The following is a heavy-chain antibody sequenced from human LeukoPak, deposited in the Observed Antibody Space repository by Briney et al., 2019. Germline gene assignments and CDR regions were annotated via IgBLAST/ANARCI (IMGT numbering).Heavy chain of an antibody. V-gene: IGHV4-31*02. Sequence: SQTLSLTCTVSGGSLSSGDYYWGWLRQHPGRGLEWIGYIYYSGDTYYNPSLKSRVTISMDTSGNQFSLKLSSVTAADTAVYYCARAPRHTNSWYYFDYWGQGTLVSVSS. D-gene: IGHD2-2*01. CDR1: GGSLSSGDYY. J-gene: IGHJ4*02. CDR3: ARAPRHTNSWYYFDY. CDR2: IYYSGDT.